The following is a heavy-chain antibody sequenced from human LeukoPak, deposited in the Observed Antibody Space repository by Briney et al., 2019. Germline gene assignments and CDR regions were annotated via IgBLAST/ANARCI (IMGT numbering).Heavy chain of an antibody. CDR2: INHSGST. V-gene: IGHV4-34*01. J-gene: IGHJ5*02. CDR3: ARGYNWFDP. CDR1: GGSFSGYY. Sequence: SETLSLTCAVYGGSFSGYYWSWIRQPPGRGLEWIGEINHSGSTNYDPSLKSRVTISVDTSKNQFSLKLSSVTAADTAVYYCARGYNWFDPWGQGTLVTVSS.